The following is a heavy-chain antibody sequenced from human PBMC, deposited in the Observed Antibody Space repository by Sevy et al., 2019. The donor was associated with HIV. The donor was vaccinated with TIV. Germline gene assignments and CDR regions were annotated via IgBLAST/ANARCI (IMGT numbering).Heavy chain of an antibody. V-gene: IGHV4-34*01. CDR3: ARHCSSISCSHVFDI. CDR2: INHGGST. Sequence: SETLSLTCAVYGGSFSGYYWSWIRQPPGKGLEWIGEINHGGSTNYNPSPKSRVTISVDTSKNQFSLKLTSMTAADTALYYCARHCSSISCSHVFDIWGQGTMVTVSS. D-gene: IGHD2-2*01. CDR1: GGSFSGYY. J-gene: IGHJ3*02.